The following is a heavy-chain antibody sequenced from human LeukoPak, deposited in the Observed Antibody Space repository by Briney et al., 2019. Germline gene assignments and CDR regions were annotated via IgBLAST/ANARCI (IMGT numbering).Heavy chain of an antibody. Sequence: PGGSLRLSCAASGFTFSSYSMNWVRQATGKGLEWVSSISSSSSYIYYADSVKGRFTISRDNAKNSLYLQMNSLRAEDTAVYYCARSFLSIAAAATDYWGQGILVTVSS. CDR1: GFTFSSYS. J-gene: IGHJ4*02. CDR2: ISSSSSYI. D-gene: IGHD6-13*01. V-gene: IGHV3-21*01. CDR3: ARSFLSIAAAATDY.